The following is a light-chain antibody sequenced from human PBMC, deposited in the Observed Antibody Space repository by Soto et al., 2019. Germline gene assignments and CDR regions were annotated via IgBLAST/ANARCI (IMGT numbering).Light chain of an antibody. CDR2: AAS. V-gene: IGKV1-39*01. CDR3: QHSNRPPRT. CDR1: QSISSY. J-gene: IGKJ1*01. Sequence: DIQMTQSPSSLSASVGDRVTITCRASQSISSYLNWYQQKPENAPKLLIYAASSLQSGVPSRFTGTDSRKDFALTIRSLQPEDFATYYYQHSNRPPRTFGQGTKVDIK.